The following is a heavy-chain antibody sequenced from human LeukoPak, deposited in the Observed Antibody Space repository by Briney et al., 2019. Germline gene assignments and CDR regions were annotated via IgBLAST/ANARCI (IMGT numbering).Heavy chain of an antibody. D-gene: IGHD5-24*01. CDR3: ARLRDLYNCFDP. CDR1: GGSISSYY. Sequence: SETLSLTCTVSGGSISSYYWSWIRQPPGKGLEWIGYIYYSGSTNYNPSLKSRVTISVDTSKNQFSLKLSSVTAADTAVYYCARLRDLYNCFDPWGQGTLVTVSS. J-gene: IGHJ5*02. CDR2: IYYSGST. V-gene: IGHV4-59*08.